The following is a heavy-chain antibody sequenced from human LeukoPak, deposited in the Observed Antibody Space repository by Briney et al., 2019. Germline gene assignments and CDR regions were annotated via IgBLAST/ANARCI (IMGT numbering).Heavy chain of an antibody. V-gene: IGHV3-21*01. D-gene: IGHD6-13*01. CDR3: ARQSSGIAATDKIDY. CDR2: FTSMSRTI. Sequence: GGSLRLSCAASGFTFSRYSMTWVRQAPGKGLEWVSSFTSMSRTIYYADSVKGRFTISRVDAKESLYLQMNSLRAEDTAIYYCARQSSGIAATDKIDYWGQGVLVTVSS. CDR1: GFTFSRYS. J-gene: IGHJ4*02.